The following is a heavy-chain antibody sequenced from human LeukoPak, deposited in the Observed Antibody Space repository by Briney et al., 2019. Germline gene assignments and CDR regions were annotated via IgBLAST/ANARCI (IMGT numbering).Heavy chain of an antibody. CDR2: IYYSGST. V-gene: IGHV4-30-4*08. CDR3: ARGGAYYYDSSGPHFDY. CDR1: GGSISSGDYY. J-gene: IGHJ4*02. D-gene: IGHD3-22*01. Sequence: SETLPLTCTVSGGSISSGDYYWRWLRQPPGKGLEWIGYIYYSGSTYYNPSLKSRVTISVDTSKNQFSLKLSSVTAADTAVYYCARGGAYYYDSSGPHFDYWGQGTLVTVSS.